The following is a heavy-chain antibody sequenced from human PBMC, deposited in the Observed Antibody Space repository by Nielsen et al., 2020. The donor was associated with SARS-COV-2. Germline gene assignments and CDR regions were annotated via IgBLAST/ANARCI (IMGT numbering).Heavy chain of an antibody. V-gene: IGHV3-33*06. D-gene: IGHD4/OR15-4a*01. Sequence: GGSLRLSCVASEITFRIHGMHWVRQAPGKGLEWVAVIWYDGTTKYYADSVKGRFTISRDNSKNTLFLQMNSLRAEDTAVYYCAKDRAGATYARFDLWGQGTLVTVSS. CDR3: AKDRAGATYARFDL. J-gene: IGHJ4*02. CDR1: EITFRIHG. CDR2: IWYDGTTK.